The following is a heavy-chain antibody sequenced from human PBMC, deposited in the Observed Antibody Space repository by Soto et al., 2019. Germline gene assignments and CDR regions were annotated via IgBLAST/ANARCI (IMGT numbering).Heavy chain of an antibody. CDR2: FDPEDGET. D-gene: IGHD3-22*01. V-gene: IGHV1-24*01. Sequence: VASVKVSCKVSGYTLTELSMHWVRQAPGKGLEWMGGFDPEDGETIYAQKFQGRVTMTEDTSTDTAYMELSSLRSEDTAVYYCATSLLKGSSGYYNDAFDIWGQGTMVTVSS. CDR3: ATSLLKGSSGYYNDAFDI. J-gene: IGHJ3*02. CDR1: GYTLTELS.